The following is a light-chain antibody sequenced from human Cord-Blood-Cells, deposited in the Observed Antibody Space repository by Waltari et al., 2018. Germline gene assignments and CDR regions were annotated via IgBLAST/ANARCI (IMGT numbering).Light chain of an antibody. CDR3: QSYDSSNQV. CDR1: SGSIPSNY. J-gene: IGLJ3*02. CDR2: EDN. Sequence: NFMLTQPHSVSESPGKTVTISGTGISGSIPSNYVQWYQQRPGSAPTTVIYEDNQRPSGVPDRFSGSIDSSSNSASLTISGLKTEDEADYYCQSYDSSNQVFGGGTKLTVL. V-gene: IGLV6-57*02.